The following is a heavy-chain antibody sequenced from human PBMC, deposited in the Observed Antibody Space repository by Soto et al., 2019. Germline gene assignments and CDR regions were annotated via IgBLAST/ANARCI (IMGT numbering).Heavy chain of an antibody. J-gene: IGHJ4*02. D-gene: IGHD3-10*01. CDR1: GFTFSTYG. V-gene: IGHV3-33*01. Sequence: LRLSCAPSGFTFSTYGMHWVRQAPGKGLEWVAVIWYDGSNQYYADSVKGRFAISRDNSKNMLYLQMNSLRAEDTAVYYCARDLGAFNYGSAYFDYWGQGTPVTVSS. CDR2: IWYDGSNQ. CDR3: ARDLGAFNYGSAYFDY.